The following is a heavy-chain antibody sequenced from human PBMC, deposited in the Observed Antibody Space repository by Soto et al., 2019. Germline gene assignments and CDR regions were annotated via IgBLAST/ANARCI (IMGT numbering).Heavy chain of an antibody. CDR2: ISYDGSNT. J-gene: IGHJ1*01. Sequence: QVQLVESGGGVVQPGRSLRLSCAASGFTFSSYAMHWVRQAPGKGLEWVAVISYDGSNTYYADSVKGRFTISRDNSKNTLYLQMNSLRAEDTAVYYCAREGKSSQYFQHWGQGTLVTVSS. CDR1: GFTFSSYA. V-gene: IGHV3-30-3*01. CDR3: AREGKSSQYFQH. D-gene: IGHD2-2*01.